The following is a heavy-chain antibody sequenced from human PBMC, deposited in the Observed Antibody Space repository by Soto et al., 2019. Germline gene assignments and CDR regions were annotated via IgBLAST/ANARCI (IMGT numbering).Heavy chain of an antibody. CDR1: GGSISSYY. D-gene: IGHD3-10*01. CDR3: APVRQFDKHFSL. CDR2: INYGGST. Sequence: SETLSLTCTVSGGSISSYYWSWIRQPPGKGLEWIGDINYGGSTQCHPSLKSRVSISVDTSKNQFILTMTSVTAADTAVYYCAPVRQFDKHFSLWGQGTPVTVSS. J-gene: IGHJ4*02. V-gene: IGHV4-59*12.